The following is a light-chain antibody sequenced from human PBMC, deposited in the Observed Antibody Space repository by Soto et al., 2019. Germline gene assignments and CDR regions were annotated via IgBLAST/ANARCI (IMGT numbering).Light chain of an antibody. Sequence: EIVLTQSPGTLSLSPGERATLSCRASQSVSSSFLAWYQQRPGQAPRLLIHGVSSRATGIPDRFSGSRSGIDVTLTINRLEPEDFALYFCQQYGSSPFTFGPGTKLEIK. CDR2: GVS. J-gene: IGKJ3*01. CDR3: QQYGSSPFT. CDR1: QSVSSSF. V-gene: IGKV3-20*01.